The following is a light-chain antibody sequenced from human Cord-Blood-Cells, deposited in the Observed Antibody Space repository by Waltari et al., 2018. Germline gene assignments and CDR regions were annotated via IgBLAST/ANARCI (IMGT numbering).Light chain of an antibody. Sequence: QSALTQPASVSGSPGQSITISCTGTSSDVGSYNLGSWYQQHPGKAPKPMIYEGSKRPSGVSNRFAGSKSGNTASLTISGLQAEDEADYYCCSYAGSSTYVFGTGTKVTVL. CDR3: CSYAGSSTYV. CDR2: EGS. CDR1: SSDVGSYNL. J-gene: IGLJ1*01. V-gene: IGLV2-23*01.